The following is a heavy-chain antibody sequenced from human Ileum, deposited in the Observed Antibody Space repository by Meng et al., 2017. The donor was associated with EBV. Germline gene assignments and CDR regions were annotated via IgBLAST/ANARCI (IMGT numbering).Heavy chain of an antibody. D-gene: IGHD2-15*01. Sequence: QLQELGPGLVKPSETLSLTCTVFGGSISSYYWSWIRQPPGKGLEWIGYIYYSGSTNYSPSLKSRVTISVDTSKNQFSLNLSSVTAADTAVYYCARGGWSLDYWGQGTLVTVSS. CDR2: IYYSGST. J-gene: IGHJ4*02. CDR3: ARGGWSLDY. V-gene: IGHV4-59*08. CDR1: GGSISSYY.